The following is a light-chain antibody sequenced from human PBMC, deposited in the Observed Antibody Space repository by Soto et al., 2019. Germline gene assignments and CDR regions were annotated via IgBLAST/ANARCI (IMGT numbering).Light chain of an antibody. CDR2: DAS. V-gene: IGKV3-11*01. Sequence: EIVLTQSPATLSLSPGERATLSGRASQSVSSYLAWYQQKPGQAPRLLIYDASNRATGIPARFSGSGSGTDFTLTISSLEPEDFAVYYCQQRSNWPPITFGQGTRPEIK. CDR1: QSVSSY. CDR3: QQRSNWPPIT. J-gene: IGKJ5*01.